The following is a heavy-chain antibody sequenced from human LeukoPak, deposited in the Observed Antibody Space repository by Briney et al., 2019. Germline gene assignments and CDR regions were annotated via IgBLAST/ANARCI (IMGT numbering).Heavy chain of an antibody. V-gene: IGHV5-51*01. Sequence: GESLKISCKASGYTFTTYWIGWVRQMPGKGLEWMGIIYPRDSDTRYSPSFQGQVTISTDKSISTAYLQWSSLKASDTAMYYCARPRSSGWYGIDYWGQGTLVTVSP. J-gene: IGHJ4*02. CDR1: GYTFTTYW. D-gene: IGHD6-19*01. CDR3: ARPRSSGWYGIDY. CDR2: IYPRDSDT.